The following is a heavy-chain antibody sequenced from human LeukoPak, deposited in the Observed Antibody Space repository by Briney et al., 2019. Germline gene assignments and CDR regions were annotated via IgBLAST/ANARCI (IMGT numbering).Heavy chain of an antibody. CDR3: AKSGVWFGEFPFDY. CDR1: GFTFSSYA. J-gene: IGHJ4*02. V-gene: IGHV3-23*01. Sequence: GGSLRLSCAASGFTFSSYAMSWVRQAPGKGVEWVSAISGSGGSTYYADSVKGRFTISRDNSKNTLYLQMNSLRAEDTAVYYCAKSGVWFGEFPFDYWGQGTLVTVSS. CDR2: ISGSGGST. D-gene: IGHD3-10*01.